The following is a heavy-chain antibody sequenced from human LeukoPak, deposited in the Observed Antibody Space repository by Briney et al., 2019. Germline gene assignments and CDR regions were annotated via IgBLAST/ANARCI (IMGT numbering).Heavy chain of an antibody. CDR3: ASYGSGSYYAPYYFDY. CDR1: GGTFSSYA. Sequence: SVKVSCKASGGTFSSYAISWVRQAPEQGLEWMGGIIPIFGTANYAQKFQGRVTITADESTSTAYMELSSLRSEDTAVYYCASYGSGSYYAPYYFDYWGQGTLVTVSS. D-gene: IGHD3-10*01. V-gene: IGHV1-69*13. CDR2: IIPIFGTA. J-gene: IGHJ4*02.